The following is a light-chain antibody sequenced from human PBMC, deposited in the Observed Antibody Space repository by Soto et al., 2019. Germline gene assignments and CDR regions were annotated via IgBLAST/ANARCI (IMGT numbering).Light chain of an antibody. CDR2: GAS. CDR1: QSVSST. V-gene: IGKV3-15*01. CDR3: QQYDNWPWT. J-gene: IGKJ1*01. Sequence: EIVLTQSPGTLSLSPGERATLSCRASQSVSSTKLAWYQQKPGQAPRLLIHGASTRAPGFPARFSGSGSGTDFTLTISSLQSEDFAVYYCQQYDNWPWTFGQGTKVDI.